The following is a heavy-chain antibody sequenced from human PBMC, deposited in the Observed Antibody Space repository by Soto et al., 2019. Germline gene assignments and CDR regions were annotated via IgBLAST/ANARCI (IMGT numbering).Heavy chain of an antibody. V-gene: IGHV3-30*18. CDR2: ILYDGSNE. CDR3: AKSRLPPHYSYGLDV. Sequence: QVQMVESGGGVVQPGRSLRLSCAASGFTFNSYGMHWVRQAPGKGLEWVAVILYDGSNEYYADSVKGRFTISRDNSKNTLYLQMNSLRAEDTAVYYCAKSRLPPHYSYGLDVWGRGTTVTVSS. J-gene: IGHJ6*02. CDR1: GFTFNSYG. D-gene: IGHD3-16*01.